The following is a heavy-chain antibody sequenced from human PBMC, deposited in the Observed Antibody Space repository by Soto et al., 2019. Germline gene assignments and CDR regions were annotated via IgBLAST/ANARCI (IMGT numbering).Heavy chain of an antibody. CDR3: ARDGYSKNGGIDF. J-gene: IGHJ4*02. V-gene: IGHV3-11*01. D-gene: IGHD2-15*01. Sequence: QVHLVESGGGLVKPGGSLRLSCVASGFTLNDYYVSWIRQAPGKGLEWISYISSSGSTIYYADSVKGRFTVSREHANNSLILQMNSLRVEDTAMYFCARDGYSKNGGIDFWGQGPLVTVSS. CDR1: GFTLNDYY. CDR2: ISSSGSTI.